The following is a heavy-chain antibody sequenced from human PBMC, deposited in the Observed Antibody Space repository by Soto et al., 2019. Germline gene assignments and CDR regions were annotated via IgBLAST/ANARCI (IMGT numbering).Heavy chain of an antibody. CDR3: ARDPHLYSSSWYFDY. D-gene: IGHD6-13*01. CDR2: IYYSGST. Sequence: PLETLSLTCTVSGGSISSYYWSWIRQPPGKGLEWIGYIYYSGSTNYNPSLKSRVTISVDTSKNQFSLKLSSVTAADTAVYYCARDPHLYSSSWYFDYWGQGTLVTVSS. V-gene: IGHV4-59*01. J-gene: IGHJ4*02. CDR1: GGSISSYY.